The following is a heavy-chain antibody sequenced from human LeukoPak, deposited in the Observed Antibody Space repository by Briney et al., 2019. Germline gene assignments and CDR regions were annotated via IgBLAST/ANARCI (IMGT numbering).Heavy chain of an antibody. J-gene: IGHJ4*02. V-gene: IGHV1-69*01. D-gene: IGHD4/OR15-4a*01. CDR3: ARKGATMVFDY. CDR1: VGTFSSCA. CDR2: IIPIFGTT. Sequence: ASVKLSCNCSVGTFSSCAISWVRQAPGQGLEWMGGIIPIFGTTNYAQKFQSRVTITADESTSTADMELSSLRTEDTAVYYCARKGATMVFDYWGQGTLVTVSS.